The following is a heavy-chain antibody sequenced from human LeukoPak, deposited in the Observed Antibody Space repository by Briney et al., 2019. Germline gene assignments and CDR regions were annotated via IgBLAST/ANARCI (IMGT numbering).Heavy chain of an antibody. Sequence: SETLSLTCTVSGRSISSSSYFCRWIRQPPGKGLECIGSIYYSGSTYYNPSLKSRVTISVDTSKNQFSLKLTSVTAADTAVYYCARHPHTVTTGDYYYYGMDVWGQGTTVTVSS. CDR2: IYYSGST. CDR1: GRSISSSSYF. D-gene: IGHD4-4*01. CDR3: ARHPHTVTTGDYYYYGMDV. V-gene: IGHV4-39*01. J-gene: IGHJ6*02.